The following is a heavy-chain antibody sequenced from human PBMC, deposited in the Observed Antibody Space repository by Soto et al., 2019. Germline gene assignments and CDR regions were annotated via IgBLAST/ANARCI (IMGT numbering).Heavy chain of an antibody. Sequence: EVQLVESGGGLVQPGGSLRLSCAASGFTFSSYDMHWVRQATGKGLEWVSAIGTAGDTYYPGSVKGRFTISRENAKNSLYLQMNSLRAEDTAVYYCARTDDWDGMDVWGQGTTVTVSS. J-gene: IGHJ6*02. D-gene: IGHD3-9*01. CDR2: IGTAGDT. CDR1: GFTFSSYD. CDR3: ARTDDWDGMDV. V-gene: IGHV3-13*01.